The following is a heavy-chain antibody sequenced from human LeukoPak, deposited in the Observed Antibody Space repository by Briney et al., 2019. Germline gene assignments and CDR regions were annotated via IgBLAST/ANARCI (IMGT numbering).Heavy chain of an antibody. D-gene: IGHD3-22*01. CDR2: ISYDGSNK. CDR1: GLTFSSYG. CDR3: AKDGARYDSSGYLDY. J-gene: IGHJ4*02. Sequence: GGSLRLSCAASGLTFSSYGMHWVRQAPGKGLEWVAVISYDGSNKYYADSVKGRFTISRDNSKNTLYLQMNSLRAEDTAVYYCAKDGARYDSSGYLDYWGQGTLVTVSS. V-gene: IGHV3-30*18.